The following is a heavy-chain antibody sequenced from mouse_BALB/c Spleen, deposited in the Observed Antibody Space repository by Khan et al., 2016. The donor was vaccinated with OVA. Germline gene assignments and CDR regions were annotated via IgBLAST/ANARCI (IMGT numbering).Heavy chain of an antibody. Sequence: QVQLQQPGAELVRPGASVKLSCEASGYTFTSYWMNWVKQSPEQGLEWIGRIDPYDSETNYNQNFKDKAILTVDKSYSTAYMQLSSLTSEDAAVYYCARNPFAYWGQGTLVTVSA. CDR1: GYTFTSYW. CDR3: ARNPFAY. J-gene: IGHJ3*01. CDR2: IDPYDSET. V-gene: IGHV1-69*02.